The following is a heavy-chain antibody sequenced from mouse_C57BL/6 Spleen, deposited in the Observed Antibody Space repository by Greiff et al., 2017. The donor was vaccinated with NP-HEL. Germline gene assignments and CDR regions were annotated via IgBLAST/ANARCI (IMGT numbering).Heavy chain of an antibody. CDR3: ARHLLLRSFDY. CDR2: IYPRSGNT. CDR1: GYTFTSYG. V-gene: IGHV1-81*01. D-gene: IGHD1-1*01. Sequence: VQLQQSGAELARPGASVKLSCKASGYTFTSYGISWVKQRTGQGLEWIGEIYPRSGNTYYNEKFKGKATFTADTSSNTAYMQLSSLTTEDSAIYYCARHLLLRSFDYWGQGTTLTVSS. J-gene: IGHJ2*01.